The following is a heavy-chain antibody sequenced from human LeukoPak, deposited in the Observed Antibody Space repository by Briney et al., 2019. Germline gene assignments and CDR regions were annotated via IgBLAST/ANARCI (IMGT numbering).Heavy chain of an antibody. CDR2: ISWNSGSI. Sequence: PGGSLRLSCAASGSTFDDYAMHWVRQAPGKGLEWVSGISWNSGSIGYADSVKGRFTISRDNAKNSLYLQMNSLRAEDTALYYCAKGRIVATIYFDYWGQGTLVTVSS. J-gene: IGHJ4*02. CDR1: GSTFDDYA. CDR3: AKGRIVATIYFDY. D-gene: IGHD5-12*01. V-gene: IGHV3-9*01.